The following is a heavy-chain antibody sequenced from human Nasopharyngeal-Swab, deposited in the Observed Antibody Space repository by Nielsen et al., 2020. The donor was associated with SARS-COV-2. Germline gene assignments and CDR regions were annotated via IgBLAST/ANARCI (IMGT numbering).Heavy chain of an antibody. CDR3: ITAYYDSTGHGNY. J-gene: IGHJ4*02. Sequence: VRQAPGKGLEWVGLIKSRSAGGATDYAAPVKGRFIISRDESQNTLYLQMNSLKTEDTAMYHCITAYYDSTGHGNYWGQGTLVTVSS. V-gene: IGHV3-15*07. CDR2: IKSRSAGGAT. D-gene: IGHD3-22*01.